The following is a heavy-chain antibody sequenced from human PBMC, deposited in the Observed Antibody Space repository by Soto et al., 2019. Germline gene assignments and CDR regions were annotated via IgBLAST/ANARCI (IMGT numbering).Heavy chain of an antibody. Sequence: QVQLQESGPGLVKPSQTLSLTCSVSGASVRSGDYYWSSILQAPGKGLEWMGYIYNSGGSYYNPSLKGRLTISIATSKNQFSLKLNSVTAADTAIYYCVGTGTTDEYWGRGTLVTVSS. V-gene: IGHV4-30-4*01. CDR1: GASVRSGDYY. D-gene: IGHD1-1*01. J-gene: IGHJ4*02. CDR3: VGTGTTDEY. CDR2: IYNSGGS.